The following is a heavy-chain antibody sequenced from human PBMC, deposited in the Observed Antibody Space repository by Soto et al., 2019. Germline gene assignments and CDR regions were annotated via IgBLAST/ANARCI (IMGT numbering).Heavy chain of an antibody. D-gene: IGHD6-19*01. V-gene: IGHV1-69*13. CDR3: AREGSGCNL. Sequence: SVKVSCKASGGSFSSFGISWVRQAPGQGLEWMGGIIPVFGRPNYAQRFRGRLTITADESTNTVYLELIDLRSEDTAVYYCAREGSGCNLWGQGTQVTVSS. CDR1: GGSFSSFG. J-gene: IGHJ1*01. CDR2: IIPVFGRP.